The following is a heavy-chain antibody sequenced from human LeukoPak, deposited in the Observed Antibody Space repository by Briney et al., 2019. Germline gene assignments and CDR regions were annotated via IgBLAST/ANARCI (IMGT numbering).Heavy chain of an antibody. J-gene: IGHJ4*02. D-gene: IGHD4-17*01. CDR1: GFTFDDYG. CDR3: ANLWASYGDYFDY. CDR2: INRNGAIT. Sequence: PGGSLRLSCAASGFTFDDYGMSWVRHAPGKGLEWVSGINRNGAITSHADSVKGRFTISRDNTKNSLYLQMTSLRAEDTALYYCANLWASYGDYFDYWGQGTLVTVSS. V-gene: IGHV3-20*04.